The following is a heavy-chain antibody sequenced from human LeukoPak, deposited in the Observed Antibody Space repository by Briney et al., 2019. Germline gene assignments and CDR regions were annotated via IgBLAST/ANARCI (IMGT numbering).Heavy chain of an antibody. J-gene: IGHJ4*02. Sequence: PSETLSLTCAVSGGSITTYYWTWIRQPPGQALERIGYIYYTGNTEYNPSLESRVTMSIDTSKNEFSLKIYSVNAADTAVYFCASGSVVTALDQWGQGTLVTVSS. D-gene: IGHD2-21*02. CDR3: ASGSVVTALDQ. CDR2: IYYTGNT. CDR1: GGSITTYY. V-gene: IGHV4-59*01.